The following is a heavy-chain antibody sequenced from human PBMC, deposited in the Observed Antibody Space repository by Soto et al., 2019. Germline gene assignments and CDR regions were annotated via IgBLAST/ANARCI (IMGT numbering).Heavy chain of an antibody. Sequence: PGGSLRLSCAASGFSFIKYAMSWVRQAPGKGLEWVSGLSGSGGSTSSADSVKGRFAISRDNAKNSLYLQMNSLRAEDTAVYYCARGNHGWLLTAAFDIWGQGTMVTVSS. CDR3: ARGNHGWLLTAAFDI. J-gene: IGHJ3*02. CDR2: LSGSGGST. D-gene: IGHD2-15*01. V-gene: IGHV3-23*01. CDR1: GFSFIKYA.